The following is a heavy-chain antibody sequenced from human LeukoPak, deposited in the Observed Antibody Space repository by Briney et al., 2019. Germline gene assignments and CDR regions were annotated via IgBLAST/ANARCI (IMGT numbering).Heavy chain of an antibody. D-gene: IGHD3-22*01. CDR1: GYSISSGYY. CDR2: INHSGST. J-gene: IGHJ3*02. V-gene: IGHV4-38-2*02. Sequence: SETLSLTCTVSGYSISSGYYWGWIRQPPGKGLEWIGEINHSGSTNYNPSLKSRVTISVDTSKNQFSLKLSSVTAADTAVYYCARHAKRTMIVVVRGFDIWGQGTMVTVSS. CDR3: ARHAKRTMIVVVRGFDI.